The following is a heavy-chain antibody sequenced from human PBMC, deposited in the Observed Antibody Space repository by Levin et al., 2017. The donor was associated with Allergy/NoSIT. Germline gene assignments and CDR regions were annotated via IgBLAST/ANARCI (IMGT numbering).Heavy chain of an antibody. CDR2: IWSDGLHK. CDR1: GFTFNNHG. D-gene: IGHD2-8*01. Sequence: GGSLRLSCAVSGFTFNNHGMHWVRQAPGKGLEWVAVIWSDGLHKYYADSVKGRFTISRDESKNTVYLEMNSLRVDDTAVYLCTREGPSSGTNPFDMWGQGTMVAVSS. V-gene: IGHV3-33*01. CDR3: TREGPSSGTNPFDM. J-gene: IGHJ3*02.